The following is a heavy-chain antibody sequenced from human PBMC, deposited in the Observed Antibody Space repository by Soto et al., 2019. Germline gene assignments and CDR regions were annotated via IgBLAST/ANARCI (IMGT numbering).Heavy chain of an antibody. D-gene: IGHD3-10*01. Sequence: QVQLVQSGAEVKKPGASVKVSCKASGYTFTSYGISWVRQAPGQGLEWMGWISGYNGNTNYVQKLQGRVTMTTDTSTNTAYMALRSLRSDDTAVYYCARVGELVHEFDYWGQGTLVTVSS. CDR2: ISGYNGNT. J-gene: IGHJ4*02. V-gene: IGHV1-18*01. CDR1: GYTFTSYG. CDR3: ARVGELVHEFDY.